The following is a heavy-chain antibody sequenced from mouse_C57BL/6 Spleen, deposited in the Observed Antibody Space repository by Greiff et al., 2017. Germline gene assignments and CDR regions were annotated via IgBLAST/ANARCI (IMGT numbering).Heavy chain of an antibody. J-gene: IGHJ4*01. D-gene: IGHD1-1*01. Sequence: VQLKQPGAELVRPGTSVKLSCKASGYTFTSYWMHWVKQRPGQGLEWIGVIDPSDSYTNYNQKFKGKATLTVDTSSSTAYMQLSSLTSEDSAVYYCATLLGNAMDYWGQGTSVTVSS. CDR2: IDPSDSYT. V-gene: IGHV1-59*01. CDR1: GYTFTSYW. CDR3: ATLLGNAMDY.